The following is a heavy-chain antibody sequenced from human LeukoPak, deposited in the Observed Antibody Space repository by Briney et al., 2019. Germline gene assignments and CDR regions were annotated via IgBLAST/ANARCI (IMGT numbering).Heavy chain of an antibody. D-gene: IGHD4-17*01. J-gene: IGHJ6*02. CDR1: GGSISSYY. CDR3: ARDPTTVTDYYYYGMDV. CDR2: IYYSGST. Sequence: PSETLSLTCTVSGGSISSYYWRWIRQPPGKGLEWIGYIYYSGSTNYNPSLKSRVTISVDTSKNQFSLKLSSVTAADTAVYYCARDPTTVTDYYYYGMDVWGQGTTVTVSS. V-gene: IGHV4-59*01.